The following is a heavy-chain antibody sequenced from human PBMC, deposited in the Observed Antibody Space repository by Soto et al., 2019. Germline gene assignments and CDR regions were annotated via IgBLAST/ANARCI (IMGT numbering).Heavy chain of an antibody. J-gene: IGHJ4*02. CDR3: ADSWLPTSY. D-gene: IGHD3-10*01. V-gene: IGHV3-74*01. Sequence: WGSLRLSCAASGFSFSHYWMHWVRQAPGKGLVWVSRISPDVRTTTYADSVKGRFTISRDNAKSTLYLQMNSLTVEDGAVYYCADSWLPTSYWGPGTLVTVSS. CDR2: ISPDVRTT. CDR1: GFSFSHYW.